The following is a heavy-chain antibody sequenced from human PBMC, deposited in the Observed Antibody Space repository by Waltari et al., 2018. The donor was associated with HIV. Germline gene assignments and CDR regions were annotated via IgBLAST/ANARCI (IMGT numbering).Heavy chain of an antibody. Sequence: EVQLVESGGGLVEPGGTLRPSGAASGVTFADDWMSWVRQAPGKGLEWVARIKGKTDAGTRDFAAPVKGRFSISRNYLKNTVDLQMNNLKTEDTALYYCAAGTGRSDFDYWGQGTLVTVSS. CDR3: AAGTGRSDFDY. V-gene: IGHV3-15*01. J-gene: IGHJ4*02. CDR1: GVTFADDW. D-gene: IGHD7-27*01. CDR2: IKGKTDAGTR.